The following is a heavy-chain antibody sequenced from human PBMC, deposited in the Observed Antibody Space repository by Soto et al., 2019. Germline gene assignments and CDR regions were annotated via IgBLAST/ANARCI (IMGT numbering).Heavy chain of an antibody. CDR2: INGSGGST. Sequence: EVQLLESGGGLVQHGGSLRLSCAESGFTFSSYAMRWVRQAPVKGLEWVSAINGSGGSTYYADSVKCGFTISRDNSKDTVYLQMNSLRAEDTAVYYCPRRGSESYYDYWGQGTLVTVSS. CDR1: GFTFSSYA. CDR3: PRRGSESYYDY. V-gene: IGHV3-23*01. J-gene: IGHJ4*02. D-gene: IGHD6-19*01.